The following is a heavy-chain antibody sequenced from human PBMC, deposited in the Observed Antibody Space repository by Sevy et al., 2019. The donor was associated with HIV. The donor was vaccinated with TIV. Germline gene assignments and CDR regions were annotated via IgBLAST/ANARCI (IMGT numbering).Heavy chain of an antibody. V-gene: IGHV4-30-2*01. CDR3: ARAKASYYGSGSTHHDWYFDL. J-gene: IGHJ2*01. D-gene: IGHD3-10*01. CDR1: GGSISSGGYS. Sequence: LTCAVSGGSISSGGYSWSWIRQPPGKGLEWIGYIYHSGSTYYNPSLKSRVTISVDRSKNQFSLKLSSVTAADTAVYYCARAKASYYGSGSTHHDWYFDLWGRGTLVTVSS. CDR2: IYHSGST.